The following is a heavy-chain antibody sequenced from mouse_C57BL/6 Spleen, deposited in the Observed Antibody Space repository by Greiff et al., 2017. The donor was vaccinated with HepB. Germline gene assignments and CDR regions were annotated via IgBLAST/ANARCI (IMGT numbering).Heavy chain of an antibody. D-gene: IGHD2-4*01. J-gene: IGHJ3*01. Sequence: EVRLVESGGGLVQPGGSLSLSCAASGFTFTDYYMSWVRQPPGKALEWLGFIRNKANGYTTEYSASVKGRFTISRDNSQSILYLQMNALRAEDSATYYCARNDYDAAWFAYWGQGTLVTVSA. CDR3: ARNDYDAAWFAY. CDR1: GFTFTDYY. V-gene: IGHV7-3*01. CDR2: IRNKANGYTT.